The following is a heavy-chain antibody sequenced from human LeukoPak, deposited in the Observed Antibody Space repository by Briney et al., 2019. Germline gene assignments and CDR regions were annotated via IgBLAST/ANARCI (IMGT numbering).Heavy chain of an antibody. J-gene: IGHJ6*03. CDR1: GGSISSYY. CDR3: ARETYYGDYYYYYYMDV. CDR2: IYYSGST. V-gene: IGHV4-59*01. Sequence: ASETLSLTCTVSGGSISSYYWSWIRQPPGKGLEWIGYIYYSGSTNYNPSLKSRVTISVDTSKNQFSLKLSSVTAADTAVYYCARETYYGDYYYYYYMDVWGKGTTVTVSS. D-gene: IGHD4-17*01.